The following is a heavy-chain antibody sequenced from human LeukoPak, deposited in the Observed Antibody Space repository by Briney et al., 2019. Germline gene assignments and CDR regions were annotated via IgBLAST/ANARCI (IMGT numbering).Heavy chain of an antibody. D-gene: IGHD6-13*01. Sequence: GGSLRLSCAASGFTFSSYAMSWVRQAPGKGLEWVSGISGIGGRTYYADSVKGRFSISRDNSKNTLYLQINSLRAEDTAVYYCAKVKQQLVHFDYWGQGTLVTVSS. J-gene: IGHJ4*02. CDR3: AKVKQQLVHFDY. V-gene: IGHV3-23*01. CDR2: ISGIGGRT. CDR1: GFTFSSYA.